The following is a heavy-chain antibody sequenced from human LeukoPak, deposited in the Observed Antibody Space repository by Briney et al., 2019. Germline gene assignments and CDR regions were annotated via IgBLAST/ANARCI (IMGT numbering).Heavy chain of an antibody. CDR2: IYTSGST. D-gene: IGHD3-22*01. V-gene: IGHV4-4*07. Sequence: SETLSLTCTVSGGSISSYYWSWIRQPAGKVLEWIGRIYTSGSTNYNPSLKSRVTMSVDTSKNQFSLKLSSVTAADTAVYYCARDRLYYYDSSGYYDYWGQGTLVTVSS. CDR3: ARDRLYYYDSSGYYDY. CDR1: GGSISSYY. J-gene: IGHJ4*02.